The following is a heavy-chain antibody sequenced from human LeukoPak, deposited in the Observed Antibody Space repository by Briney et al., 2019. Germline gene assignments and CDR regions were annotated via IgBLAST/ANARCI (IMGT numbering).Heavy chain of an antibody. V-gene: IGHV1-69*10. CDR1: GGTFISHT. J-gene: IGHJ6*02. D-gene: IGHD5-18*01. CDR2: IIPLFGIV. Sequence: ASVKVSCKASGGTFISHTISWVRQAPGQGLEWMGGIIPLFGIVNYAQKFQDRVTITADKSTSTAYMEVSSLRSEDTAVYYCARIPSGDVDTAMVMYYHYGMDVWGQGTTVTVSS. CDR3: ARIPSGDVDTAMVMYYHYGMDV.